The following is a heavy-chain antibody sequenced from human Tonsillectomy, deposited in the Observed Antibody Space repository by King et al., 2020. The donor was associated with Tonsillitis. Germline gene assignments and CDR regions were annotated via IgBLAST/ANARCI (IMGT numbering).Heavy chain of an antibody. Sequence: QLQESGPGLVKTSETLSITCAVSGYSISSGYYWGWIRQPPGKGLEWIGSIYHSGSTYYNPSLKSRVTISVDTSKNQFSLKLSSVTAADTAVYYCARDSGGYSYGGDYWGQGTLVTVSS. CDR2: IYHSGST. V-gene: IGHV4-38-2*02. CDR1: GYSISSGYY. J-gene: IGHJ4*02. CDR3: ARDSGGYSYGGDY. D-gene: IGHD5-18*01.